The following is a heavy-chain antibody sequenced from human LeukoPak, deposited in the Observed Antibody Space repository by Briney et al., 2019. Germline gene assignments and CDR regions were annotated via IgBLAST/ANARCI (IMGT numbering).Heavy chain of an antibody. D-gene: IGHD3-22*01. J-gene: IGHJ4*02. CDR2: ISWNSGNI. V-gene: IGHV3-9*01. CDR1: GFTFDDYA. Sequence: GGSLRLSCAASGFTFDDYAMHWVRQAPGKGLEWVSGISWNSGNIGYADSVKGRFTISRDNAKNSLYLQMNSLRAEDTALYYCAKDQGHYYDSSGPGDYWGQGTLVTVSS. CDR3: AKDQGHYYDSSGPGDY.